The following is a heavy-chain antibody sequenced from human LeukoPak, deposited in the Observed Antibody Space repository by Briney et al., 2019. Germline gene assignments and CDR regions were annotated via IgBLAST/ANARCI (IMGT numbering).Heavy chain of an antibody. CDR3: ARDGVDYSNYGVFYYFDY. D-gene: IGHD4-11*01. CDR2: INAGNGNT. Sequence: ASVKASCKASGYTFTSYAMHWVRQAPGQRLEWMGWINAGNGNTKYSQEFQGRVTITRDTSASTAYMELSSLRSEDMAVYYCARDGVDYSNYGVFYYFDYWGQGTLVTVSS. J-gene: IGHJ4*02. V-gene: IGHV1-3*03. CDR1: GYTFTSYA.